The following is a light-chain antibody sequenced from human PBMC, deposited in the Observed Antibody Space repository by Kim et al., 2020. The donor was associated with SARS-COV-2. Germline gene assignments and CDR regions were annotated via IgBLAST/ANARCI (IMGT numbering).Light chain of an antibody. CDR2: KSS. J-gene: IGKJ2*01. V-gene: IGKV1-5*03. CDR1: QSISSW. Sequence: LSATVGDTVTITCRASQSISSWLAWYQQKPGKAPTLLIYKSSALLSGVPSRFRGSGSGTEFTLSISNLQPEDFATYYCQQYDRYPTFGQGTKLEI. CDR3: QQYDRYPT.